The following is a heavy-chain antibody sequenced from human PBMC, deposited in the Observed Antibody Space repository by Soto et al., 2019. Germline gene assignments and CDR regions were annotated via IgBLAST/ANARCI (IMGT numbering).Heavy chain of an antibody. Sequence: GGSLRLACAASGFTFSNAGMSWVRQAPGKGLEWVSVIYSGGSTYYADSVKGRFTISRDNSKNTVYLQMSSLRSEDTAVYYCARLIYCISTSCYIPDAFDIWGQGTMVTVSS. CDR2: IYSGGST. V-gene: IGHV3-53*05. D-gene: IGHD2-2*02. J-gene: IGHJ3*02. CDR3: ARLIYCISTSCYIPDAFDI. CDR1: GFTFSNAG.